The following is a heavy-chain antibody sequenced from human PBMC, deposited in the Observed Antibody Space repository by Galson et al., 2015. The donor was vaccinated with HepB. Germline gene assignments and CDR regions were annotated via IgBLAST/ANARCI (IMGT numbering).Heavy chain of an antibody. J-gene: IGHJ6*03. CDR2: ISAYNGNT. CDR1: GYTFTSYG. V-gene: IGHV1-18*04. Sequence: SVKVSCKASGYTFTSYGISWVRQAPGQGLEWMGWISAYNGNTNYAQKLQGRVTMTTDTSTSTAYMELRSLRSDDTAVYYCARGYYYDSSDPLREDYYYYMDVWGKGTTVTVSS. CDR3: ARGYYYDSSDPLREDYYYYMDV. D-gene: IGHD3-22*01.